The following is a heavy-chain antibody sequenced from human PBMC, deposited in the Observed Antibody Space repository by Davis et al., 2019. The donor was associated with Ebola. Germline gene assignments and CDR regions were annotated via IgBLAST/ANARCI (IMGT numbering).Heavy chain of an antibody. J-gene: IGHJ4*02. V-gene: IGHV4-38-2*02. CDR2: IYQNVTT. CDR1: GYSISSGYY. D-gene: IGHD2-15*01. CDR3: ARDLRIPSY. Sequence: MPSETLSLTCTVSGYSISSGYYWGWTRQHPGKGLEWIGAIYQNVTTFYNPSLKSRVAISADTSKNRFFLNLRSVTASDTAVYFCARDLRIPSYWSQGTLVTVSS.